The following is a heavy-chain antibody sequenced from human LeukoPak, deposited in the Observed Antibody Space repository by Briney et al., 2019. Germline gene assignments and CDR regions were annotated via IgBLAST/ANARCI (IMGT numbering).Heavy chain of an antibody. J-gene: IGHJ4*02. CDR2: ITNSGGST. V-gene: IGHV3-23*01. CDR3: AKGLATTYDHFSDY. Sequence: GGSLRLSCAASGFTFSTYAMYWVRQAPGKGPEWVSAITNSGGSTYHADSVKGRFTISRDNSKNTLYLQMNSLRAEDTAVYYCAKGLATTYDHFSDYWGQGTLVTVSS. D-gene: IGHD3/OR15-3a*01. CDR1: GFTFSTYA.